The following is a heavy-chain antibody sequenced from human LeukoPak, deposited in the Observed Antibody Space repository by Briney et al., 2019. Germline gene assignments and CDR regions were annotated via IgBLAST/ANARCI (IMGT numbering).Heavy chain of an antibody. Sequence: ASVMVSCKASGYTFTSYDINWVRQATGQGLEWMGWMNPNSGNTGYAQKFQGRVTITRNTSISTAYMELSSLRSEDTAVYYCARGGYSSSWRNYYYYYMDVWGKGTTVTVSS. CDR2: MNPNSGNT. CDR3: ARGGYSSSWRNYYYYYMDV. V-gene: IGHV1-8*03. J-gene: IGHJ6*03. D-gene: IGHD6-13*01. CDR1: GYTFTSYD.